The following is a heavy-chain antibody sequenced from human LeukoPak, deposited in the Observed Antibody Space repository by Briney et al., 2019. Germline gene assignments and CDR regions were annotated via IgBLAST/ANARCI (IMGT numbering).Heavy chain of an antibody. CDR1: RYPFTSQW. Sequence: GESLKISCKGYRYPFTSQWIGWVRQMPGKGLEWMGIAFPRDSDTRYSPSFQGRVTISVDKSINSADLQWTSLKASDTAIYYCARLNGYIDSWGQGTQVTVSS. V-gene: IGHV5-51*01. D-gene: IGHD5-24*01. CDR2: AFPRDSDT. J-gene: IGHJ5*01. CDR3: ARLNGYIDS.